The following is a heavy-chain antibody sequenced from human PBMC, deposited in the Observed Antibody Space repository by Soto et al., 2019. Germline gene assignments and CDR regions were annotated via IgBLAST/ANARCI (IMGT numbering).Heavy chain of an antibody. CDR3: ARYDAESGSNKLDP. D-gene: IGHD5-12*01. CDR2: IYYTGNT. V-gene: IGHV4-61*01. Sequence: QVQLQESGPGVVKPSDTLSVTCTVSGGSVSSRSHFWSWIRQPPGGGLQWIGYIYYTGNTNYSPPLKSRATLSVDTSRNQFSLRLNSVTAADTAIYYCARYDAESGSNKLDPWGQGTLVTVSS. CDR1: GGSVSSRSHF. J-gene: IGHJ5*02.